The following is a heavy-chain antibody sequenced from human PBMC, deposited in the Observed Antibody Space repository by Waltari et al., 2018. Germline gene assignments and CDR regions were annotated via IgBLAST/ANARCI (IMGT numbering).Heavy chain of an antibody. V-gene: IGHV3-23*01. Sequence: EVQLLESGGGLVQPGGSLRLSCIASDFIFGSYAMTWVRQAPGKGLDWGAGVSAKSDYTSDADSAKGRFTVSRDNSKNTLFLQRNSLIVEETALEYYARYIRRGGERISGGQGTLVTVSA. J-gene: IGHJ4*02. CDR1: DFIFGSYA. D-gene: IGHD1-1*01. CDR2: VSAKSDYT. CDR3: ARYIRRGGERIS.